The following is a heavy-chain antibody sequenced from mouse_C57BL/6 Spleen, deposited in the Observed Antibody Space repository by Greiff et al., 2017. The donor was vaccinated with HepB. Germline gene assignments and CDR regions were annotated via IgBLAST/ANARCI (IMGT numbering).Heavy chain of an antibody. J-gene: IGHJ4*01. Sequence: DVQLVESGGGLVKPGGSLKLSCAASGFTFSSYAMSWVRQTPEKRLEWVATISDGGSYTYYPDNVKGRFTISRDNAKNNLYLQMSHLKSEDTAMYYCARGVPSLLHYAMNYWGQGTSVTVSS. CDR2: ISDGGSYT. CDR3: ARGVPSLLHYAMNY. D-gene: IGHD1-2*01. V-gene: IGHV5-4*01. CDR1: GFTFSSYA.